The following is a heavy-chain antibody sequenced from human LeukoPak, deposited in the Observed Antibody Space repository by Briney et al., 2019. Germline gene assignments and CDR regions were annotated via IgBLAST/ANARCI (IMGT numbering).Heavy chain of an antibody. D-gene: IGHD4-17*01. CDR3: ARPTAVTTISADAFDI. J-gene: IGHJ3*02. Sequence: GGSLRLSCAASGFTFSDYTMNWVRQAPGKGLEWVSSISSGGTYKYYADSVKGRFTISRDNAQNSLYLQMNSLRAEDSSVYYCARPTAVTTISADAFDIWGQGTMVTVSS. CDR2: ISSGGTYK. V-gene: IGHV3-21*01. CDR1: GFTFSDYT.